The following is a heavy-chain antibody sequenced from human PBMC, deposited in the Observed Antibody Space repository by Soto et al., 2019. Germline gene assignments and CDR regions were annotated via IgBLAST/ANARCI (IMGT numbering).Heavy chain of an antibody. V-gene: IGHV3-33*01. D-gene: IGHD3-22*01. CDR1: GFTFSSYG. CDR2: IWYDGSNK. CDR3: ACQGYYDSSGYYHDYYYYGMDV. Sequence: GSLRLSCAASGFTFSSYGMHWVRQAPGKGLEWVAVIWYDGSNKYYADSVKGRFTISRDNSKNTLYLQMNSLRAEDTAVYYCACQGYYDSSGYYHDYYYYGMDVWGQGTTVTVSS. J-gene: IGHJ6*02.